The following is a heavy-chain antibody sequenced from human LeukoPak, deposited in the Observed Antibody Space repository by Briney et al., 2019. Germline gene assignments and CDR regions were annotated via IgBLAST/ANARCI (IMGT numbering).Heavy chain of an antibody. D-gene: IGHD6-19*01. J-gene: IGHJ4*02. CDR3: AREVSSGWPFDY. Sequence: GGSLRLSCAASGFTFSSYGMHWVRQAPGKGLEWVAVISYDGSNKYYADSVKGRFTISRDNSKNTLYLQMNSLRAEDTAVYYCAREVSSGWPFDYWGQGTLVTVSS. CDR2: ISYDGSNK. V-gene: IGHV3-30*03. CDR1: GFTFSSYG.